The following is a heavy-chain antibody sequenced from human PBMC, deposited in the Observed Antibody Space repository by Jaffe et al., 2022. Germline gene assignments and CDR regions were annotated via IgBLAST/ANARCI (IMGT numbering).Heavy chain of an antibody. CDR3: ARYGDYVRYFDY. CDR1: GGSVSSGSYY. Sequence: QVQLQESGPGLVKPSETLSLTCTVSGGSVSSGSYYWSWIRQPPGKGLEWIGYIYYSGSTNYNPSLKSRVTISVDTSKNQFSLKLSSVTAADTAVYYCARYGDYVRYFDYWGQGTLVTVSS. J-gene: IGHJ4*02. D-gene: IGHD4-17*01. V-gene: IGHV4-61*01. CDR2: IYYSGST.